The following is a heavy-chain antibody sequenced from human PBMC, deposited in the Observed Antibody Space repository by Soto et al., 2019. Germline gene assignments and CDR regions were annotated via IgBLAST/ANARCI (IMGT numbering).Heavy chain of an antibody. Sequence: GPPVKVSCKASGGTFSSYAISWVRQAPGQGLEWMGGIIPIFGTANYAQKFQGRVTITADESTSTAYMELSSLRSEDTAVYYCARFGRRVQIQVGGAAFDIWGQGTMVTVSS. D-gene: IGHD1-1*01. CDR1: GGTFSSYA. CDR2: IIPIFGTA. CDR3: ARFGRRVQIQVGGAAFDI. V-gene: IGHV1-69*13. J-gene: IGHJ3*02.